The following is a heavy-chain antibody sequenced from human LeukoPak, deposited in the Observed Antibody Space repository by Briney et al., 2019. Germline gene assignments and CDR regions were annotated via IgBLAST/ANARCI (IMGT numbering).Heavy chain of an antibody. Sequence: SETLSLTCTVSGGSISSSSYYWGWIRRPPGKGLEWIGSIYYSGSTYYNPSLKSRVTISVDTSKNQFSLKLSSVTAADTAVYYCARHLRHGSWYYFDYWGQGTLVTVSS. CDR1: GGSISSSSYY. V-gene: IGHV4-39*01. CDR3: ARHLRHGSWYYFDY. D-gene: IGHD6-13*01. CDR2: IYYSGST. J-gene: IGHJ4*02.